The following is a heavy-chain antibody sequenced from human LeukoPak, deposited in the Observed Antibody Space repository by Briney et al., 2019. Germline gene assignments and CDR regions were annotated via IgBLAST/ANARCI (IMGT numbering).Heavy chain of an antibody. J-gene: IGHJ4*02. CDR2: IKQDGSEK. V-gene: IGHV3-7*01. CDR3: ARVRSGYDYVGQGY. D-gene: IGHD5-12*01. CDR1: GFTFSSYW. Sequence: GGSLRLSCAASGFTFSSYWMSWVRQAPGKGLEWVANIKQDGSEKYYVDSVKGRFTISRDNAKNSLYLQMNSLRAEDTAVYYCARVRSGYDYVGQGYWGQGTLVSVSS.